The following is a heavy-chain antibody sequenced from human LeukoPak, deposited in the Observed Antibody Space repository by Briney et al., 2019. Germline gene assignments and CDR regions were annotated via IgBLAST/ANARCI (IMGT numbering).Heavy chain of an antibody. J-gene: IGHJ4*02. CDR1: GYTFTGYY. CDR3: ARAVTQLLYYFDY. CDR2: INPNSGGT. D-gene: IGHD2-2*01. Sequence: ASVKDSCKASGYTFTGYYMHWVRQSPGQGLEWMGWINPNSGGTNYAQKFQGRVTMTRGTSISTAYMELSRLRSDDTAVYYCARAVTQLLYYFDYWGQGTLVTVSS. V-gene: IGHV1-2*02.